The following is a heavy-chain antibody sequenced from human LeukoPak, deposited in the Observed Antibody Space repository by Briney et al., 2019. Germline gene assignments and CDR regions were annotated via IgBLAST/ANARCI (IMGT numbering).Heavy chain of an antibody. V-gene: IGHV3-30-3*01. CDR3: ARGIVVVAAKGELLDY. J-gene: IGHJ4*01. CDR2: ISYDGSNK. D-gene: IGHD2-15*01. Sequence: SGGSLRLSCAASGFTFSSYAMHWVRQAPGKGLEWVAVISYDGSNKYYADSVKGRFTISRDNSKNTLYLQMNSLRAEDTAVYYCARGIVVVAAKGELLDYWGQEPWSPSPQ. CDR1: GFTFSSYA.